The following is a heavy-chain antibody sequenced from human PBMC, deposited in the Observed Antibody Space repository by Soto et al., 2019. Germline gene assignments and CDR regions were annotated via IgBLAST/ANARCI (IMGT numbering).Heavy chain of an antibody. CDR1: GINFPNAW. CDR2: IKNKVDGGTT. CDR3: TTDPGDYEDF. D-gene: IGHD4-17*01. Sequence: GGSLRLSCAASGINFPNAWMSWVRQAPGKGLEWVGRIKNKVDGGTTDYAAPVRGRFTISRDDSKNTLFLQMSNLEAGDTAVYYCTTDPGDYEDFWGQGTLVTVSS. V-gene: IGHV3-15*01. J-gene: IGHJ4*02.